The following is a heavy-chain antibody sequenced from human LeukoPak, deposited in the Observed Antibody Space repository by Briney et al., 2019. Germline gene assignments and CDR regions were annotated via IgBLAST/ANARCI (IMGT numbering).Heavy chain of an antibody. Sequence: AGGSLRLSCAASGFTFSSYWMSWVRQAPGKGLEWVANINKDGSEKYYVDSVKGRFTISRDNAKNSLYLQMNSLRAEDTAVYYRARDHEYSNYDWGQGTLVTVSS. J-gene: IGHJ4*02. CDR2: INKDGSEK. CDR3: ARDHEYSNYD. CDR1: GFTFSSYW. V-gene: IGHV3-7*01. D-gene: IGHD4-11*01.